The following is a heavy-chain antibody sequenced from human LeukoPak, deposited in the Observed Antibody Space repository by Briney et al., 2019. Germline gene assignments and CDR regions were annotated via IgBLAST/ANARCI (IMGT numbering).Heavy chain of an antibody. CDR2: ISAYNGNT. CDR3: ARDLPPMISRWSMGLGYAFDT. CDR1: GYTFTSYG. Sequence: VASVKVSCKASGYTFTSYGISWVRQAPGQGLEWMGWISAYNGNTNYAQKLQGRVTMTTDTSTSTAYMELRSLRSDDTAVYYCARDLPPMISRWSMGLGYAFDTWGQGTMVTVSS. J-gene: IGHJ3*02. D-gene: IGHD4-23*01. V-gene: IGHV1-18*01.